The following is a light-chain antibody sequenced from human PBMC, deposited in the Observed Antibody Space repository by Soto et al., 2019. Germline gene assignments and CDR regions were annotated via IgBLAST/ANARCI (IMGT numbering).Light chain of an antibody. Sequence: QSALTQPASVSGSPGQSITISCTGTSSDVGGYNYVSWYQQHPGKAPKLMIYEVSNRPSGVSNRFSGSKSGNTASLTTSGLQAEDEADYYCSSYTSSSTVYVFGTGTKVTVL. V-gene: IGLV2-14*01. CDR1: SSDVGGYNY. J-gene: IGLJ1*01. CDR3: SSYTSSSTVYV. CDR2: EVS.